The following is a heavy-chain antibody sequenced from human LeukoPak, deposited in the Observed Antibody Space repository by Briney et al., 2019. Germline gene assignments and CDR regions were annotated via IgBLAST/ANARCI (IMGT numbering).Heavy chain of an antibody. V-gene: IGHV3-7*01. Sequence: PGGSLRLSCAASEFTFSDSWMSWVRQASGKGLEWVAAIKEDGSEEYYMDSVKGRFTISRDNSKNTLYLQMNSLRAEDTAVYYCATDNYYDSSGYHYWGQGTLVTVSS. CDR1: EFTFSDSW. D-gene: IGHD3-22*01. CDR3: ATDNYYDSSGYHY. J-gene: IGHJ4*02. CDR2: IKEDGSEE.